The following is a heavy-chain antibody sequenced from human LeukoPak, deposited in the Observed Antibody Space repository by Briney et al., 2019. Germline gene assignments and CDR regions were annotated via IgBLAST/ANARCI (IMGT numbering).Heavy chain of an antibody. CDR2: ICSGGST. Sequence: SGGSLRLSCAASGFTVSSNYMSWVRQAPGKGLEWVSVICSGGSTYYADSVKGRFTISRDNSKNTLYLQMNSLRAEDTAVYYCAREGMDAFDIWGQGTMVAVSS. CDR3: AREGMDAFDI. J-gene: IGHJ3*02. CDR1: GFTVSSNY. D-gene: IGHD6-13*01. V-gene: IGHV3-66*02.